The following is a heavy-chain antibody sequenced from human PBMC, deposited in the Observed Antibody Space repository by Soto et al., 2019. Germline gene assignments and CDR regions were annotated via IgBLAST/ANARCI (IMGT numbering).Heavy chain of an antibody. Sequence: EVRLLESGGGLVQPGGSLRLSCAASGFTYTNYAMTWVRQTQGKGLEWVSTISTSGGNRYYADSVKGRFTISRDNSENTVYLQMNSLRVDDTARYYCAKERAARGIDYWGPGTLVTVSS. CDR2: ISTSGGNR. V-gene: IGHV3-23*01. CDR1: GFTYTNYA. CDR3: AKERAARGIDY. D-gene: IGHD6-6*01. J-gene: IGHJ4*02.